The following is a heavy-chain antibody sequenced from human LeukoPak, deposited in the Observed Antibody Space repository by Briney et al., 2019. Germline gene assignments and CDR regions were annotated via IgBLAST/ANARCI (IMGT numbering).Heavy chain of an antibody. CDR3: ARHSDAAMVVDY. CDR2: IYPGDSDT. J-gene: IGHJ4*02. CDR1: GXSFTNYW. V-gene: IGHV5-51*01. D-gene: IGHD5-18*01. Sequence: GESLKISFKGSGXSFTNYWIGWVRQMSGKGLEWMGIIYPGDSDTTYSPSFQGQVTISADKSINTAYLQWSSLKASDTAMYYCARHSDAAMVVDYWGQGTLVTVSS.